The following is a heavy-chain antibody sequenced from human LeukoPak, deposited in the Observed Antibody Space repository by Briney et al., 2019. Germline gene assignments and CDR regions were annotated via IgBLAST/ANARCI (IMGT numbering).Heavy chain of an antibody. CDR2: IREDGTEK. D-gene: IGHD7-27*01. CDR1: GGSFSGYY. CDR3: ARHVGISF. V-gene: IGHV3-7*01. J-gene: IGHJ4*02. Sequence: ETLSLTCGVYGGSFSGYYWNWIRQAPGKGLEWVANIREDGTEKNYVDSVKGRFTISRDNAKNSLFLQMSNLRDDDTAIYYCARHVGISFWGQGTLVTVSS.